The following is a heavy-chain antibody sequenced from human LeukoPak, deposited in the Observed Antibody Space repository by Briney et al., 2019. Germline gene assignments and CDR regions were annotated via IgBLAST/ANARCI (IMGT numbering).Heavy chain of an antibody. CDR1: GGSISSGGYY. J-gene: IGHJ5*02. D-gene: IGHD2-15*01. Sequence: SETLSLTCTVSGGSISSGGYYWSWIRQHPGKGLEWIGYIYYSGSAYYNPSLKSRVTISVDTSKNQFSLKLSSVTAADTAVHYCARHRRVVVAATPTVATWFDPWGQGTLVTVSS. V-gene: IGHV4-31*03. CDR3: ARHRRVVVAATPTVATWFDP. CDR2: IYYSGSA.